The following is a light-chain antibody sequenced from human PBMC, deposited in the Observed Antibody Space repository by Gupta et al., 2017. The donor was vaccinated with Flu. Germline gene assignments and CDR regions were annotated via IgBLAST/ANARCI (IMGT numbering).Light chain of an antibody. Sequence: VKLTCTLSSGHSNYANAGHQQQTEKGHPLLIKLNSDDSHIKGDGIPYRVSGSSSAAALTITSSSVQSEDESYYYCQNWRPGILVFGGGTKLTVL. CDR2: LNSDDSH. V-gene: IGLV4-69*01. CDR3: QNWRPGILV. J-gene: IGLJ3*02. CDR1: SGHSNYA.